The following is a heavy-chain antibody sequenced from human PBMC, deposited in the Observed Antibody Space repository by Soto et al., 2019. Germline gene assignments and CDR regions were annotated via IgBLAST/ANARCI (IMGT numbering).Heavy chain of an antibody. V-gene: IGHV4-59*08. D-gene: IGHD6-13*01. Sequence: SETLSLTCTVSGGSISSYYWSWIRQPPGKGLEWIGYIYYSGSTNYNPSLKSRVTISVDTSKNQFSLKLSSVTAADTAVYYCARLQYSSSWYFAFDIWGQGTMVTVS. J-gene: IGHJ3*02. CDR1: GGSISSYY. CDR2: IYYSGST. CDR3: ARLQYSSSWYFAFDI.